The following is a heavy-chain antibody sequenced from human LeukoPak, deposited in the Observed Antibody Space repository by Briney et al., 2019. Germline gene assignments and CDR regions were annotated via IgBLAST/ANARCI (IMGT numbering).Heavy chain of an antibody. D-gene: IGHD3-10*01. Sequence: GGSLRLSCAASRFTFTRHAMSWVRQAPGKGLEWVSTTGLESVHTLCADSVQGRFTVSRDNSRNTLDLQMDNLTVDDTAIYYCVRGDDIGKHPTRAYYFDIWGQGTLVIVSS. CDR1: RFTFTRHA. CDR2: TGLESVHT. V-gene: IGHV3-23*01. J-gene: IGHJ4*02. CDR3: VRGDDIGKHPTRAYYFDI.